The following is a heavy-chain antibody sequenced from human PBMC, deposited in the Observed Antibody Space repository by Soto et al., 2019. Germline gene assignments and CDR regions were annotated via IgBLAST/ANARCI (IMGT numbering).Heavy chain of an antibody. CDR2: IYYSGST. D-gene: IGHD3-22*01. CDR1: GGSVSSGSYY. J-gene: IGHJ5*02. Sequence: QVQLQESGPGLVKPSETLSLTCTVSGGSVSSGSYYWSWIRQPPGKGLEWIGYIYYSGSTNYNPPLKSRVTISVDTSKNQFSLKLSSVTAADTAVYYCASNPYDSSGYAVGWFDPWGQGTLVTVSS. CDR3: ASNPYDSSGYAVGWFDP. V-gene: IGHV4-61*01.